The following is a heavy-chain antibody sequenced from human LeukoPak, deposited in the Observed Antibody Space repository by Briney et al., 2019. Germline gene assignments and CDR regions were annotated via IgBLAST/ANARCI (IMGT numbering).Heavy chain of an antibody. D-gene: IGHD2-15*01. V-gene: IGHV4-59*08. CDR2: IYYSGST. CDR1: GGSISSYY. CDR3: ARLGGGSSLDY. J-gene: IGHJ4*02. Sequence: SETLSLTCTVSGGSISSYYWSWIRQPPGKGLEWIGYIYYSGSTNYNPSLKSRDTISVDTSKNQFSLKLSSVTAADTAVYYCARLGGGSSLDYWGQGTLVTVSS.